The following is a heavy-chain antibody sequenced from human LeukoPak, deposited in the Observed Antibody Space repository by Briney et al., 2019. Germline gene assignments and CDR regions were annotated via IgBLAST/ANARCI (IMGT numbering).Heavy chain of an antibody. D-gene: IGHD5-24*01. V-gene: IGHV3-7*01. CDR2: IKQDGSEK. Sequence: GGSLRLSCAASGFMFSTYWMSWVRQAPGKGLEWVANIKQDGSEKYYVDSVKGRFTISRDNAKNSLYLQMNSLRAEDTAVYYCAGEMATIPYYFDYWGQGTLVTVSS. J-gene: IGHJ4*02. CDR1: GFMFSTYW. CDR3: AGEMATIPYYFDY.